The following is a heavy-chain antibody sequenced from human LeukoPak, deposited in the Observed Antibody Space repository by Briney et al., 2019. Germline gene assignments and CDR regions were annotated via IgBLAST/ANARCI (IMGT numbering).Heavy chain of an antibody. CDR3: ASPKTGGYYFDY. CDR1: GGTFSSYA. Sequence: SVKVSCKASGGTFSSYAISWVRQAPGQGLEWMGGIIPIFGTANYAQKFQGRVTITTDESTSTAYMGLSSLRSEDTAVYYCASPKTGGYYFDYWGQGTLVTVSS. J-gene: IGHJ4*02. V-gene: IGHV1-69*05. D-gene: IGHD1-14*01. CDR2: IIPIFGTA.